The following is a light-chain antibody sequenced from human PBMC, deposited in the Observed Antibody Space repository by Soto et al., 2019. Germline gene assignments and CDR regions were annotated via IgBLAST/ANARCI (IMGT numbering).Light chain of an antibody. CDR3: QQLNSYPLIT. Sequence: DIQLTQSPSFLSASVGDRVTITCRASQGISSYLAWYQQKPGKAPKLLIYAASTLQSGVPSRFSGSGSGTEFTLTISSLQPEDFATYYCQQLNSYPLITFGPGTKVDFK. J-gene: IGKJ3*01. V-gene: IGKV1-9*01. CDR1: QGISSY. CDR2: AAS.